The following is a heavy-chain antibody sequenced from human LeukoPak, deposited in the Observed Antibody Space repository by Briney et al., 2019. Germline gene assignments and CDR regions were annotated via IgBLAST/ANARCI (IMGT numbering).Heavy chain of an antibody. J-gene: IGHJ1*01. V-gene: IGHV3-21*06. D-gene: IGHD3-10*01. Sequence: PGGSLRLSCAASGFTFSSFAMSWVRQAPGKGLEWVSSISSSSSYIYYADSVKGRFTISRDNAKNSLHLQMNSLRAEDTAVYYCVRRGLIETEYLERWGQGTQVIVSS. CDR1: GFTFSSFA. CDR2: ISSSSSYI. CDR3: VRRGLIETEYLER.